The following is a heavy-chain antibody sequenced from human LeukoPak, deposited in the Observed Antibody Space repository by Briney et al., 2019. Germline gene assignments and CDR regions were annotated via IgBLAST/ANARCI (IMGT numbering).Heavy chain of an antibody. Sequence: SQTLSLTCAICVDSVSSNSAAWNWITQSPSRGVEWLGRTYYRSKWYYDYAVSVKSRITINPATAKTQCSLQLNSVTPEDTAVYYCARMTTVVTRAYDYWGQGTLVTVSS. CDR2: TYYRSKWYY. D-gene: IGHD4-23*01. V-gene: IGHV6-1*01. CDR3: ARMTTVVTRAYDY. J-gene: IGHJ4*02. CDR1: VDSVSSNSAA.